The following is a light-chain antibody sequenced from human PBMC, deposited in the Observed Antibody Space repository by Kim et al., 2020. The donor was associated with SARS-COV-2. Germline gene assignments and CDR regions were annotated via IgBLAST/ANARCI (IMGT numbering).Light chain of an antibody. CDR3: QQFNTYPL. J-gene: IGKJ2*01. CDR1: QGISSA. CDR2: AVS. Sequence: AIQLTQSPSSLSVSVGDRVTITCRASQGISSALAWYQQKPGKAPKLLIYAVSSLESGVPSRFSGSGSGTDFTLTISSLQPEDFATYYCQQFNTYPLFGQGTKLEI. V-gene: IGKV1-13*02.